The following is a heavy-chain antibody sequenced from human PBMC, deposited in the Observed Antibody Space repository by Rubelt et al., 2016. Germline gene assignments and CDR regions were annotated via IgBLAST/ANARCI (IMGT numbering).Heavy chain of an antibody. D-gene: IGHD3-10*01. J-gene: IGHJ4*02. V-gene: IGHV3-21*05. CDR2: ISSRSTYI. Sequence: EVQLVQSGGGLVQPGGSLRLSCAASGFTFSTYAMNWVRQAPGKGLEWVSYISSRSTYIFYADSVKGRFTISRDNAKDSLYLQMNSLRVEDTAMYYCARDTGSHLGSSTAVDSWGQGTLVTVSS. CDR1: GFTFSTYA. CDR3: ARDTGSHLGSSTAVDS.